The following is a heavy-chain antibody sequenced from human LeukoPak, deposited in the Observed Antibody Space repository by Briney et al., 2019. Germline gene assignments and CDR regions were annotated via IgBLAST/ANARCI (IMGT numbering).Heavy chain of an antibody. CDR1: GFIFNDYA. Sequence: GGSLRLSCAASGFIFNDYAMHWVRQAPGKGLEWVAGISWNSGTIAYADSVKGRFTISRDNAKNSLYLQMNSLRPEDMAFYFGAKVAAYSTGWYDSWSQGTLVAVSS. V-gene: IGHV3-9*03. CDR2: ISWNSGTI. J-gene: IGHJ5*01. CDR3: AKVAAYSTGWYDS. D-gene: IGHD6-19*01.